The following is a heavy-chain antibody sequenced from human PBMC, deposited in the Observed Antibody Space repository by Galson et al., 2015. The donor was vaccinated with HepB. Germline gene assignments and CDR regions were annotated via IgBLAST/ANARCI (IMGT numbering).Heavy chain of an antibody. V-gene: IGHV2-5*01. CDR1: GFSLSTRGVA. Sequence: PALVKPTQTLTLTCSFSGFSLSTRGVALGWFRQPPGKALEWLALIYWHDDKRSSPSLRGRPTITRDTSKNLVVLTVANMDPADTATYYCAHMSTTVTTGYFDPWSQGTLVTVSS. J-gene: IGHJ5*02. CDR2: IYWHDDK. CDR3: AHMSTTVTTGYFDP. D-gene: IGHD4-11*01.